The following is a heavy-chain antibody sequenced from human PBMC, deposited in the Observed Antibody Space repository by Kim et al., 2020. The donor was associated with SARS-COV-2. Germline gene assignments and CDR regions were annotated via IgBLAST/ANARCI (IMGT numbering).Heavy chain of an antibody. D-gene: IGHD6-6*01. V-gene: IGHV3-11*06. CDR3: ARDRGSSFPPYYYYYGMDV. J-gene: IGHJ6*02. Sequence: GRFTISRDNAKNSLYLQMNSLRAEDTAVYYCARDRGSSFPPYYYYYGMDVWGQGTTVTVSS.